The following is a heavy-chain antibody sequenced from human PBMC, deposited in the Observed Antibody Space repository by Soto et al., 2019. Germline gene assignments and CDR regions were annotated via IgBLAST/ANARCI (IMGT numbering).Heavy chain of an antibody. J-gene: IGHJ4*02. CDR1: GFTFSNYA. CDR2: ISYDGDIK. CDR3: ARERVRDCSGGACYDLDY. Sequence: QVQLVESGGGVVQPGRSLILSCAASGFTFSNYAMHWVRQAPGKGLEWMAFISYDGDIKFYADSVKDRFTISRAKSKNTLYLQMNSLKTEDTAVYYCARERVRDCSGGACYDLDYWGQGTLVTVSS. V-gene: IGHV3-30-3*01. D-gene: IGHD2-15*01.